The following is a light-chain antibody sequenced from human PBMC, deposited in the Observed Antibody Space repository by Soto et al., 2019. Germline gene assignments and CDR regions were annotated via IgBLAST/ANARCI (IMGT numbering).Light chain of an antibody. J-gene: IGLJ1*01. V-gene: IGLV2-14*01. Sequence: QSVLTQPASVSGSPGQSITISCTGTSSDVGDYNYVSWYQQHPGKAPKLMIFEVSNRPSGVSNRFSGSKSGNTASLTISGLXAEDEADYYCSSYTTTSTFYVFGTGTKVTVL. CDR2: EVS. CDR1: SSDVGDYNY. CDR3: SSYTTTSTFYV.